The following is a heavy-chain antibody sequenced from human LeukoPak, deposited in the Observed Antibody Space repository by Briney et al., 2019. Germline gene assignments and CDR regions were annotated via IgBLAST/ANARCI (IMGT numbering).Heavy chain of an antibody. CDR2: MNPNSGST. V-gene: IGHV1-8*03. J-gene: IGHJ4*02. D-gene: IGHD5-12*01. CDR1: AYTFTIYD. CDR3: ARGRSTGYPYYFEY. Sequence: ASVTVSCTASAYTFTIYDINWVRQAPGQGLEWMGWMNPNSGSTGYAQKFQGRVTITRNTSISTAYMELSGLRSEDTAVYYCARGRSTGYPYYFEYWGQGTLVTVSS.